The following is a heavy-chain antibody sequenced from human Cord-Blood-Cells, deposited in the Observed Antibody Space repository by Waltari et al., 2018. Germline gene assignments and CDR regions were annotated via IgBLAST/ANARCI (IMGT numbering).Heavy chain of an antibody. CDR2: INRDRSIT. Sequence: EVQLVESGGGLVQPGGSLRLSCAASGFTFSSYWMHWVRQAPGKGLVRGSLINRDRSITSYADSGKGRFTISRDNAKNTLYLQMNSLRAEDTAVYYCARGGRSSSSSFFDYWGQGTLVTVSS. CDR1: GFTFSSYW. D-gene: IGHD6-6*01. J-gene: IGHJ4*02. V-gene: IGHV3-74*01. CDR3: ARGGRSSSSSFFDY.